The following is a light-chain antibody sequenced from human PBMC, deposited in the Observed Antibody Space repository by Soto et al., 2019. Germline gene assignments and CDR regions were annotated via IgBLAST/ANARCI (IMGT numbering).Light chain of an antibody. J-gene: IGKJ4*01. CDR2: DAS. V-gene: IGKV1-9*01. CDR1: QDIRSD. Sequence: DIQLTQSPSFLSASVGDRVTITCRASQDIRSDLAWYQQTPGKAPKFLIYDASTLQRGVPSKFSGSGSGTDFTLTISSLQPEDFAIYYCQHLNSDPLTFGGGTKVEIK. CDR3: QHLNSDPLT.